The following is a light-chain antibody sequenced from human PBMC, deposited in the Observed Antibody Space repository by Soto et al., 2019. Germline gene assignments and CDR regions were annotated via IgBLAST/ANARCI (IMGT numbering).Light chain of an antibody. J-gene: IGKJ1*01. CDR2: KVS. CDR1: QSPVYSDGNTY. CDR3: MQGISFT. Sequence: IVLTQSPLSLSVTLGQPASISCRSSQSPVYSDGNTYLNRFHQRPGQSPRRLIHKVSNRDSGVPDRFSGSGSDTDFTPSISRVEADDVGVFYCMQGISFTFGQGTKV. V-gene: IGKV2-30*01.